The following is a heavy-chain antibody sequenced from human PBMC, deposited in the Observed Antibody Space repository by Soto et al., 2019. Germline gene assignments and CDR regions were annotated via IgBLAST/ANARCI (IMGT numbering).Heavy chain of an antibody. V-gene: IGHV1-46*01. J-gene: IGHJ4*02. CDR1: GDSFTSHY. CDR2: IYPGGVNI. D-gene: IGHD6-19*01. Sequence: ASVKVSCKAIGDSFTSHYMHWVRQAPGQGLEWMGTIYPGGVNIGYAQKFKGRVTMTKDTSTSTVYMELNSLTSEDTAVYYCARAGGLGAVAVDYWGQGTLVTVSS. CDR3: ARAGGLGAVAVDY.